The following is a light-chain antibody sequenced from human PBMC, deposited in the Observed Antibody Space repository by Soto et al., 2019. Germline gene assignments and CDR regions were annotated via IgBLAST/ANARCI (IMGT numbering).Light chain of an antibody. CDR2: DVS. Sequence: QSVLTQPASVSGSPGQSIAISCTGTSSDVGGFNYVSWYQQHPGKAPKFMIYDVSSRPSGVSDRFSGSKSGNTASLTISGLQADDEADYYCDSYSTSSTYVFGTGTKVTVL. V-gene: IGLV2-14*03. J-gene: IGLJ1*01. CDR3: DSYSTSSTYV. CDR1: SSDVGGFNY.